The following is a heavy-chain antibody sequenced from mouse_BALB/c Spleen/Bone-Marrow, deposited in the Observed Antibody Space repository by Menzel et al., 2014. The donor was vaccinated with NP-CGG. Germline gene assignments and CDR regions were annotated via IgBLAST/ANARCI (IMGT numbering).Heavy chain of an antibody. CDR1: GYNITDTY. Sequence: EVQLQESGAELAKPGASVNMSCTASGYNITDTYMHWVKQRPEQGLEWIGWIDPANGNAKYNPNFQDKATITAGTSSSTASLHLRRRTSEDNASSFCTRGGSHYAMDYWGQGTSVTVSS. CDR2: IDPANGNA. V-gene: IGHV14-3*02. CDR3: TRGGSHYAMDY. J-gene: IGHJ4*01.